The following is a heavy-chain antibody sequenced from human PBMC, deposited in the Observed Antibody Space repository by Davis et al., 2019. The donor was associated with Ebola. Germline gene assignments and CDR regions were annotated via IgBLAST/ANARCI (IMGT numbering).Heavy chain of an antibody. CDR2: ISGSGGNT. D-gene: IGHD3-3*01. V-gene: IGHV3-23*01. J-gene: IGHJ6*04. CDR3: AKSGLSFGVVKYHYGMDV. Sequence: GESLKISCTDSVITFSSYAMTRVCHARGRGLEWISAISGSGGNTYYADSVTGRFTISRDNSKKTLYLQMNSLRAEDTAVYYCAKSGLSFGVVKYHYGMDVWGKGTTVTVSS. CDR1: VITFSSYA.